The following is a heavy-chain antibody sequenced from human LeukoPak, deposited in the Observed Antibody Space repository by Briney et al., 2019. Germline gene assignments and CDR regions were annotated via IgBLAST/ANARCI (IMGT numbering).Heavy chain of an antibody. Sequence: PGGSLRLSCEASGFTFTKFWMSWVRQAPGKGLEWVANIQEDGKKENYVDSVRGRFTISRDNAKNSLYLQMNSLRAEDTAVYYCARDSTGGKSGSYNWGQGTLVTVSS. J-gene: IGHJ4*02. V-gene: IGHV3-7*01. CDR1: GFTFTKFW. CDR3: ARDSTGGKSGSYN. CDR2: IQEDGKKE. D-gene: IGHD1-26*01.